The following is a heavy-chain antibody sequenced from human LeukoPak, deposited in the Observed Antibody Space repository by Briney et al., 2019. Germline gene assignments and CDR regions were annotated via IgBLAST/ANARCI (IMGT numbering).Heavy chain of an antibody. D-gene: IGHD4-17*01. V-gene: IGHV4-61*01. CDR1: GGSVSSGSYY. Sequence: SETLSLTCTVSGGSVSSGSYYWSWLRQPPGKGLDWIGYIYYSGSTNYNPSLKSRVTISVDTSRNQFSLKLSSVTAADTAMYYCARERYGDSVDYWGQGTLVTVSS. J-gene: IGHJ4*02. CDR2: IYYSGST. CDR3: ARERYGDSVDY.